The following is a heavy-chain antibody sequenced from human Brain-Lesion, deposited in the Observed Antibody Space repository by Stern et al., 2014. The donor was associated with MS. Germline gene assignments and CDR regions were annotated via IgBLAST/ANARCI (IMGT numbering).Heavy chain of an antibody. D-gene: IGHD5-18*01. Sequence: QVQLQESGPGLVKPSQTLSLTCTVSGGSISSGSDYWSWIRQPVGKGLEWIGRIHPSGSAFYTPSLKSRVTISPDTSMNQFSLELNSATAADTAIYYCASGYRIFDYWGQGILVTVSS. CDR1: GGSISSGSDY. J-gene: IGHJ4*02. CDR3: ASGYRIFDY. V-gene: IGHV4-61*02. CDR2: IHPSGSA.